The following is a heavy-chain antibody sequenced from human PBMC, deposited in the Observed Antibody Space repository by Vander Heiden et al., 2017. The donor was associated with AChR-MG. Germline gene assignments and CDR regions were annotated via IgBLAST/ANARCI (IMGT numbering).Heavy chain of an antibody. Sequence: VQLVESGGGVVKPGGSLRLSCAASGFTFSNAGMGWDRQAPGKGMEWVGLIKRKTDGGTTDYAAPVKGRFTISRDDSKNTLYLQMNSLKTEDTAVYYCTTPEEYSSGSFDYWGQGTLVTVSS. CDR1: GFTFSNAG. V-gene: IGHV3-15*01. D-gene: IGHD6-19*01. J-gene: IGHJ4*02. CDR3: TTPEEYSSGSFDY. CDR2: IKRKTDGGTT.